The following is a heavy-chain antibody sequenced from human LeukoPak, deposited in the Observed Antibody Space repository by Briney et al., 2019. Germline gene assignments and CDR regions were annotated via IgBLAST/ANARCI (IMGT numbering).Heavy chain of an antibody. J-gene: IGHJ4*02. D-gene: IGHD3-22*01. CDR1: GGTFSSYA. Sequence: SVKVSCKASGGTFSSYAISWVRQAPGQGLEWMGGIIPIFGTANYAQKFQGRVTITADESTSTAYMELSSLRSEDTAVYYCARHERRAYDSSGYRPYYFDYWGQGTLVSVSS. CDR3: ARHERRAYDSSGYRPYYFDY. CDR2: IIPIFGTA. V-gene: IGHV1-69*13.